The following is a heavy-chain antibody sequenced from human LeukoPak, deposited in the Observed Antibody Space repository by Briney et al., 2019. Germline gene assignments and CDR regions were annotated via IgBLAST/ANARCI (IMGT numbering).Heavy chain of an antibody. J-gene: IGHJ4*02. CDR3: ARHPNVIASYYFDY. CDR2: IYYSGST. D-gene: IGHD3-16*02. CDR1: GGSISSYY. V-gene: IGHV4-59*08. Sequence: SETLSLTCTVSGGSISSYYWSWIRQPPGKGLEWIGYIYYSGSTNYNPSLKSRVTISVDTSKNQFSLKLSSVTAADTAVYYYARHPNVIASYYFDYWGQGTLVTVSS.